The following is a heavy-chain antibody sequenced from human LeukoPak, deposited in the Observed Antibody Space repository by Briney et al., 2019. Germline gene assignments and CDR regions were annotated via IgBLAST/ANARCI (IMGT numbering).Heavy chain of an antibody. CDR2: IYYSGST. CDR1: GGSLSIYY. V-gene: IGHV4-59*01. Sequence: PSETQSLTCTVSGGSLSIYYWSWIRQPPGKGLEWIGYIYYSGSTNFNPSLRSRVTISVDTSKNQFSLKLSSVTAADTAVYYCARVHIAAAGPYYFDYWGQGTLVTVSS. D-gene: IGHD6-13*01. J-gene: IGHJ4*02. CDR3: ARVHIAAAGPYYFDY.